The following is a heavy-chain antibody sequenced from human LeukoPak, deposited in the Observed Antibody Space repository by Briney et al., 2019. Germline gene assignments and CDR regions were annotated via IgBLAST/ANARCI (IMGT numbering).Heavy chain of an antibody. CDR3: ARVYSSSSGYYFDY. J-gene: IGHJ4*02. V-gene: IGHV3-48*04. Sequence: GGSLRLSCAASGFTFSSYAMSWVRQAPGKGLEWVSFITSSSGTKYYAGSVQGRFTISRDDAKNLLYLQMSSLRVEDTAVYYCARVYSSSSGYYFDYWGQGTLVTVSS. D-gene: IGHD6-6*01. CDR2: ITSSSGTK. CDR1: GFTFSSYA.